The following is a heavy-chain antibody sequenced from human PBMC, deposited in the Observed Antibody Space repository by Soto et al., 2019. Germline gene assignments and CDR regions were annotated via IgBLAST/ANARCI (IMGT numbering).Heavy chain of an antibody. V-gene: IGHV3-30-3*01. CDR1: GFTFSSYA. CDR3: ARIAVGGAFDI. CDR2: ISYDGSNK. Sequence: VGSLRLSCAASGFTFSSYAMHWVRQAPGKGLEWVAVISYDGSNKYYADSVKGRFTISRDNSKNTLYLQMNSLRAEDTAVYYCARIAVGGAFDIWGQGTMVTVSS. D-gene: IGHD6-19*01. J-gene: IGHJ3*02.